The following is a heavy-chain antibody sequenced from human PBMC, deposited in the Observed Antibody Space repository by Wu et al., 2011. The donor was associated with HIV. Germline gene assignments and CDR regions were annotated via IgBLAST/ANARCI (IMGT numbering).Heavy chain of an antibody. CDR3: ARAASEVPAATADYYYYYMDV. Sequence: QVLLVQSGAEVKKPGSSLKVSCKASGDSLTKYAFSWVRQAPGQGLEWMGWINPNSGGTNYAQKFQGRVTMTRDTSISTAYMELSRLRSDDTAVYYCARAASEVPAATADYYYYYMDVWGKGTTVTVSS. CDR2: INPNSGGT. V-gene: IGHV1-2*02. D-gene: IGHD2-2*01. J-gene: IGHJ6*03. CDR1: GDSLTKYA.